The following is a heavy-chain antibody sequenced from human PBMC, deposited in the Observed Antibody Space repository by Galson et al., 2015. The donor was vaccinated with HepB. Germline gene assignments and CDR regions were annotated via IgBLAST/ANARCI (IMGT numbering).Heavy chain of an antibody. CDR1: GFTFSTYA. CDR3: VKDQSSSTWNLDV. CDR2: INNNGGST. V-gene: IGHV3-64D*06. D-gene: IGHD2-2*01. Sequence: SLRLSCAASGFTFSTYAMHWVRQAPGKGLEYVSAINNNGGSTYYADSVKGRFIISRDNSKNTPYLQMSSLRPEDTAVYYCVKDQSSSTWNLDVWGQGTTVAVSS. J-gene: IGHJ6*02.